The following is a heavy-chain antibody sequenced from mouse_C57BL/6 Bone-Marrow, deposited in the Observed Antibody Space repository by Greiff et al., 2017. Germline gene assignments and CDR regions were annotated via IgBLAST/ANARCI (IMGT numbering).Heavy chain of an antibody. Sequence: VHLVESGAELARPGASVKLSCKASGYTFTSYGISWVKQRTGQGLEWIGEIYPRSGNTYYNEKFKGKATLTADKSSSTAYMELRSLTSEDSAGYCCARSWILEAMDYWGQGTSVTVSS. J-gene: IGHJ4*01. CDR3: ARSWILEAMDY. CDR2: IYPRSGNT. D-gene: IGHD2-3*01. V-gene: IGHV1-81*01. CDR1: GYTFTSYG.